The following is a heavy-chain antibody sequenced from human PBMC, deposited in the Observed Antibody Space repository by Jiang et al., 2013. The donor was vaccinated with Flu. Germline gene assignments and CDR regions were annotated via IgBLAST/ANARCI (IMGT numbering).Heavy chain of an antibody. D-gene: IGHD1-1*01. J-gene: IGHJ2*01. CDR2: IDPSDSYT. Sequence: GAEVKKPGEFLRISCKGSGNSFTSHWISWVRQMPGKGLEWMGRIDPSDSYTNYSPSFRGHVTISADKSISTAYLQWSSLKASDTAMYYCARHGDMGTTHWYFDLWGRGALVTVSS. V-gene: IGHV5-10-1*01. CDR1: GNSFTSHW. CDR3: ARHGDMGTTHWYFDL.